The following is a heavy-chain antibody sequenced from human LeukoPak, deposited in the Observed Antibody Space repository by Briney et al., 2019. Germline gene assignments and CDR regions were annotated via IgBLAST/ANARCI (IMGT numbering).Heavy chain of an antibody. D-gene: IGHD1-7*01. V-gene: IGHV3-23*01. CDR2: ISNSGGYT. CDR3: ANAFQLEVRAYDS. Sequence: GGSLRLSCAASGFTFSSYAMSWVRQAPGEGLEWVSAISNSGGYTFYADSVKGRFTISRDNSKNTLYLQMNSLRAEDTAIYYCANAFQLEVRAYDSWGQGTLVTVSS. CDR1: GFTFSSYA. J-gene: IGHJ4*02.